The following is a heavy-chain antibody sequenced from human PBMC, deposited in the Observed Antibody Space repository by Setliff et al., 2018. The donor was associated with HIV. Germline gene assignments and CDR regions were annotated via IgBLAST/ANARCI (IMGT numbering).Heavy chain of an antibody. CDR1: GFTFSNFW. CDR3: ARDATRGGDFDF. J-gene: IGHJ6*04. D-gene: IGHD3-16*01. V-gene: IGHV3-7*01. Sequence: GESLKISCATSGFTFSNFWMTWVRQAPGKGLEWVANIKEDGSETFYVDSVKGRFTMSRDNAKNLVYLEMNSLKVEDTAVYYCARDATRGGDFDFWGKGTTVTVSS. CDR2: IKEDGSET.